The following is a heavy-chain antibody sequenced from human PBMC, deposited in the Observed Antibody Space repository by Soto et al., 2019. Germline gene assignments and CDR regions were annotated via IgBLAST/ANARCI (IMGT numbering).Heavy chain of an antibody. Sequence: GGSLRLSCAASGFTFSSYGMHWVRQAPGKGLEWVAVISYDGSNKYYADSVKGRFTISRDNSKNTLYLQMNSLRAEDTAVYYCATPADLDIVVVVAATPLPLGYWGQGTLVTVSS. J-gene: IGHJ4*02. CDR3: ATPADLDIVVVVAATPLPLGY. CDR2: ISYDGSNK. CDR1: GFTFSSYG. D-gene: IGHD2-15*01. V-gene: IGHV3-30*03.